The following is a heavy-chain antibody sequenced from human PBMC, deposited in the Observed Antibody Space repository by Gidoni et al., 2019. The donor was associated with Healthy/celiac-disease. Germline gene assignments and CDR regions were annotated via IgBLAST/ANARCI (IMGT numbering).Heavy chain of an antibody. CDR2: INHSGST. D-gene: IGHD3-10*01. CDR1: GGSFSGYY. Sequence: QVQLQQWGAGLLKPSETLSLTCAVYGGSFSGYYWSWIRQPPGKGLEWIGEINHSGSTNYNPSLKSRVTISVDTSKNQFSLKLSSVTAADTAVYYCARAGAMVRGVIVYWGQGTLVTVSS. J-gene: IGHJ4*02. CDR3: ARAGAMVRGVIVY. V-gene: IGHV4-34*01.